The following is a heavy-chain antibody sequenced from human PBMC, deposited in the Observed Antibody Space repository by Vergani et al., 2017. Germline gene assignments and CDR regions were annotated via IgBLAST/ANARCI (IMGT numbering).Heavy chain of an antibody. CDR3: ARDAVRYDAFDI. CDR2: INSDGSST. J-gene: IGHJ3*02. D-gene: IGHD3-9*01. Sequence: VQLVESGGGVVQPGRSLRLSCAASGFTFSSYWMHWVRQAPGKGLVWVSRINSDGSSTSYADSVKGRFAISRDNAKNTLYLQMNSLRAEDTAVYYCARDAVRYDAFDIWGQGTMVTVSS. V-gene: IGHV3-74*01. CDR1: GFTFSSYW.